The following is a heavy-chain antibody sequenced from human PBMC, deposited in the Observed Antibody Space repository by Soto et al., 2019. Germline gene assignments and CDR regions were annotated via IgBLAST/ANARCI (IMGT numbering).Heavy chain of an antibody. Sequence: QITLKESGPTLVKPTQTLTLTCTFSGFSLTTDRVGVGWIRQPPGEALEWLAVIYWDDSKTYRPSLESRLTITKDTSNNQVALTMTNMESLDTATYYCAHAYGGRSLYWGQGTLVTVSS. CDR2: IYWDDSK. CDR1: GFSLTTDRVG. D-gene: IGHD1-26*01. CDR3: AHAYGGRSLY. J-gene: IGHJ4*02. V-gene: IGHV2-5*02.